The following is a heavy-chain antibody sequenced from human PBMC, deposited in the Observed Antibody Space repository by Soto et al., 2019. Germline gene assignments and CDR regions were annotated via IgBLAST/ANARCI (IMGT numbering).Heavy chain of an antibody. D-gene: IGHD6-19*01. Sequence: SETLSLTCTVSGDSVSSAYYYWSWVRQHPGKGLEWIGYIYYTGSADYNPSLESRVSISVGTFKNQFSLKVSSVTAADTAVYYCATWGRRGWYVAHWGQGSLVTVSS. CDR3: ATWGRRGWYVAH. CDR1: GDSVSSAYYY. J-gene: IGHJ5*02. CDR2: IYYTGSA. V-gene: IGHV4-31*03.